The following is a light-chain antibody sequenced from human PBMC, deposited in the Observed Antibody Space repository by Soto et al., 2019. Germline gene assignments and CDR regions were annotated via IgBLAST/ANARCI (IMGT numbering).Light chain of an antibody. CDR2: DVS. CDR1: SSDVGGYNY. J-gene: IGLJ2*01. V-gene: IGLV2-14*01. Sequence: QSALTQPASVSGSPGQSITISCTGTSSDVGGYNYVSWYQQHPVKAPKLMIYDVSNRPSGVYNRFSGSKSGNTASLTISGIKAEDEADYYCSSYTSSSPLVFGGGTKLTVL. CDR3: SSYTSSSPLV.